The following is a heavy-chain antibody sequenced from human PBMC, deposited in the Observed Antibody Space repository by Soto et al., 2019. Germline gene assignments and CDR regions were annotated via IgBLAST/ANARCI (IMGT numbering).Heavy chain of an antibody. CDR3: ARDREYYDSSGYSPDFDY. J-gene: IGHJ4*02. V-gene: IGHV3-21*01. CDR2: ITTSSSFR. D-gene: IGHD3-22*01. CDR1: GFSFSTYS. Sequence: GGSLRLSCAASGFSFSTYSMNLIRQAPGKGLEWVSDITTSSSFRFYADSVKGRFTISRDNSKNTLYLQMNSLRADDTAVYYCARDREYYDSSGYSPDFDYWGQGTPVTVSS.